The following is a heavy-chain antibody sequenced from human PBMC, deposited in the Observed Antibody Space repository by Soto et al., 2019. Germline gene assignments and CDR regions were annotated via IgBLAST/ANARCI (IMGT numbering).Heavy chain of an antibody. CDR3: ARGGDSGSYYGAFDI. CDR2: ISSSSSYI. CDR1: GFTFSSYS. Sequence: EVQLVESGGGLVKPGGSLRLSCAASGFTFSSYSMNWVRQAPGKGLEWVSSISSSSSYIYYADSVKGRFTISRDNDKNSRDLQKNTLRAEDTAVYSCARGGDSGSYYGAFDIWGQGTMVTVSS. D-gene: IGHD1-26*01. V-gene: IGHV3-21*01. J-gene: IGHJ3*02.